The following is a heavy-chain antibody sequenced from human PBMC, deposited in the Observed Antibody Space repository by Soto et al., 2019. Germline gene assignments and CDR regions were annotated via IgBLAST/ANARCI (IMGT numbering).Heavy chain of an antibody. V-gene: IGHV3-73*02. Sequence: DVQLVESGGGLVQIGGSLKLSCATSGLNFSGSAMHWARQASGKGLEWVGRIRSRPHNYATTYAASVEGRFTISRDDSKNTVYLQMNGLKSEDTAMYYCTTERDYWGRGTLVTVSS. CDR3: TTERDY. J-gene: IGHJ4*02. CDR1: GLNFSGSA. CDR2: IRSRPHNYAT.